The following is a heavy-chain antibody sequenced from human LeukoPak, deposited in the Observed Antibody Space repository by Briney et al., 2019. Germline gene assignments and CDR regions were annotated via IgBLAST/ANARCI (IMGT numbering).Heavy chain of an antibody. V-gene: IGHV3-30*02. D-gene: IGHD6-19*01. CDR2: IRYDGSNK. Sequence: AGGSLSLSCAASGFPFSSYGMHWVRQAPGKGLEWVAFIRYDGSNKYYADSVKGRFTISRDNAKNSLYLQMNSLRAEDTAVYYCARAASSSGWYVGIAYYYYYYMDVWGKGTTVTISS. CDR1: GFPFSSYG. CDR3: ARAASSSGWYVGIAYYYYYYMDV. J-gene: IGHJ6*03.